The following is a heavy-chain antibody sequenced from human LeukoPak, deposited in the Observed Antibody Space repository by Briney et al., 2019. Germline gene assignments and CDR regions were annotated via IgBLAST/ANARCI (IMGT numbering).Heavy chain of an antibody. Sequence: PGGSLRLFCAASGFTFDDYAMHWVRQAPGKGLEWVSGISWNSGSIGYADSVKGRFTISRDNAKNSLYLQMNSLRAEDTALYYCAKGRYSYGYNPIDYWGQGTLVTVSS. V-gene: IGHV3-9*01. CDR3: AKGRYSYGYNPIDY. J-gene: IGHJ4*02. CDR2: ISWNSGSI. D-gene: IGHD5-18*01. CDR1: GFTFDDYA.